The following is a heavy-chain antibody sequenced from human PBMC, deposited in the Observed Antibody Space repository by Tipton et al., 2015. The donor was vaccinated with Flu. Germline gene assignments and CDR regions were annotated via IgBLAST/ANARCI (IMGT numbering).Heavy chain of an antibody. CDR2: YNTYNGYT. Sequence: QLVQSGAEVKKPGASVKVSCKTSGYTFNSYGIAWARQAPGQGLEWMGWYNTYNGYTKYAQILQGRVTMTTDTSTSTVYMELRSLRSDDTAVYFCARTPSGGYTFDYWGQGTPVTVSS. V-gene: IGHV1-18*01. CDR3: ARTPSGGYTFDY. J-gene: IGHJ4*02. D-gene: IGHD5-12*01. CDR1: GYTFNSYG.